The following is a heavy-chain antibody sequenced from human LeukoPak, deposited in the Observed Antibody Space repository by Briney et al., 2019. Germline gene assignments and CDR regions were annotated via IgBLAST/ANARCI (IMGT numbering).Heavy chain of an antibody. CDR2: ISGSGGST. V-gene: IGHV3-23*01. CDR1: GFTFSSYA. D-gene: IGHD6-19*01. J-gene: IGHJ4*02. CDR3: ARDQAVAGTGYFDY. Sequence: PGGSLRLSCAASGFTFSSYAMSWVRQAPGKGLEWVSAISGSGGSTYYADSVKGRFTISRDNSKNTLYLQMNSLRAEDTAVYYCARDQAVAGTGYFDYWGQGTLVTVSS.